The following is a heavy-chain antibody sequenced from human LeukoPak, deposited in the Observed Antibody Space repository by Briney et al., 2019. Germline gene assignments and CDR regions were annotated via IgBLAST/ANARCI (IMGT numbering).Heavy chain of an antibody. CDR3: AKAVSSGWYSYFDY. J-gene: IGHJ4*02. V-gene: IGHV3-23*01. Sequence: TGGSLRLSCAASGFTFSSYSMSWVRQAPGKGLEWVSAISGSGGSTYYADSVKGRFTISRDNSKNTLYLQMNSLRAEDTAVYYCAKAVSSGWYSYFDYWGQGTLVTVSS. CDR1: GFTFSSYS. CDR2: ISGSGGST. D-gene: IGHD6-19*01.